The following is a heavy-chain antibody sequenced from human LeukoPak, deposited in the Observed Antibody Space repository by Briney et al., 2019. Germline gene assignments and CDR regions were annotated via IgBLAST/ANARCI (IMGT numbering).Heavy chain of an antibody. CDR2: ISSSGSTI. Sequence: GGSLRLSCAASGFTFSSYEMNWVRQAPGKGLEWVSYISSSGSTIYYADSVKGRFTISRDNAKNSLFLQMSSLRVEDTAVYYCARISPSAGDFWGQGTLVTVSS. CDR1: GFTFSSYE. D-gene: IGHD6-13*01. J-gene: IGHJ4*02. CDR3: ARISPSAGDF. V-gene: IGHV3-48*03.